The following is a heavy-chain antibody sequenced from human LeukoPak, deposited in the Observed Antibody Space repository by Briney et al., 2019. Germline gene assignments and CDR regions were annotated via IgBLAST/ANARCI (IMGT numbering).Heavy chain of an antibody. CDR1: SGSISSGSYY. Sequence: SETLSLTCTVSSGSISSGSYYWSWIRQPAGKGLEWIGRIYTSGSTNYNPSLKSRVTISVDTSKNQFSLKLSSVTAADTAVYYCARSDIVVVPAAIPPHYYYYGMDVWGQGTTVTVSS. J-gene: IGHJ6*02. V-gene: IGHV4-61*02. CDR2: IYTSGST. D-gene: IGHD2-2*01. CDR3: ARSDIVVVPAAIPPHYYYYGMDV.